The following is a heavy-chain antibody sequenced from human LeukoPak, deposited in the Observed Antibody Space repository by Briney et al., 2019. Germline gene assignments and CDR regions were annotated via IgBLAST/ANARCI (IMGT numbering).Heavy chain of an antibody. Sequence: GGSLRLSCAASGFTFSSYAMSWVRQAPGKGLEWVSVISGSGGDTYYADSVKGRFAISGDNSKNTVYLQMNSLRAEDTALYYCAKGGVYGDYYFDYWGQGTLVTVSS. CDR2: ISGSGGDT. CDR1: GFTFSSYA. CDR3: AKGGVYGDYYFDY. V-gene: IGHV3-23*01. J-gene: IGHJ4*02. D-gene: IGHD4-17*01.